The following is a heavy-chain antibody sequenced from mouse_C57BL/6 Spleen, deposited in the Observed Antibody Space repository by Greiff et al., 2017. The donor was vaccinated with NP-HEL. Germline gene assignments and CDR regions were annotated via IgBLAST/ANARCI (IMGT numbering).Heavy chain of an antibody. V-gene: IGHV1-15*01. D-gene: IGHD2-5*01. CDR1: GYTFTDYE. Sequence: VQLQQSGAELVRPGASVTLSCKASGYTFTDYEMHWVKQTPVHGLEWIGAIDPETGGTAYNQKFKGKAILTADKSSGTAYMELRSLTSEDSAVYYCTRSGSNYVMDYWGQGTSVTVSS. J-gene: IGHJ4*01. CDR2: IDPETGGT. CDR3: TRSGSNYVMDY.